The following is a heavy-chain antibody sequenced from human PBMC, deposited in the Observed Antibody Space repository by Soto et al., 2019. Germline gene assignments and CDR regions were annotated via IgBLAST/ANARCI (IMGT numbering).Heavy chain of an antibody. J-gene: IGHJ4*02. D-gene: IGHD6-13*01. CDR1: GGSFSGYY. Sequence: SETLSLTCAVYGGSFSGYYWSWIRQPPGKGLEWIGEINHSGSTNYNPSLKSRVTISVDTSKNQFSLKLSSVTAADTAVYYCASSPYSSSWSLAHKHFDYWGQGTLVTVSS. CDR3: ASSPYSSSWSLAHKHFDY. V-gene: IGHV4-34*01. CDR2: INHSGST.